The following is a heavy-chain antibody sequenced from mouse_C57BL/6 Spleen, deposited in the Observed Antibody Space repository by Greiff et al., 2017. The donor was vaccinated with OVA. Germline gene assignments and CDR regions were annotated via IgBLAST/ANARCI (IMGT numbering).Heavy chain of an antibody. CDR3: ARMTDEGYYFDY. J-gene: IGHJ2*01. CDR2: IYPGDGDT. V-gene: IGHV1-80*01. Sequence: QVQLQQSGAELVKPGASVKISCKASGYAFSSYWMNWVKQRPGKGLEWIGQIYPGDGDTNYNGKFKGKATLTADKSSSTAYMQLSSLTSKDSAVNFCARMTDEGYYFDYWGQGTTLTVSS. CDR1: GYAFSSYW.